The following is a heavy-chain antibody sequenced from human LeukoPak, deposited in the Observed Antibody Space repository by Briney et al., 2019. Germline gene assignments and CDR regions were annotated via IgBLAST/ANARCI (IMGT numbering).Heavy chain of an antibody. V-gene: IGHV4-61*02. CDR3: ARGGDSYGFFDY. Sequence: SQTLSLTCTASGGSISSGSYYWSWIRQPAGKGLEWIGRIYTSGSTNYNPSLKSRVTISVDTSKNQFSLKLSSVTAADTAVYYCARGGDSYGFFDYWGQGTLVTVSS. J-gene: IGHJ4*02. CDR2: IYTSGST. D-gene: IGHD5-18*01. CDR1: GGSISSGSYY.